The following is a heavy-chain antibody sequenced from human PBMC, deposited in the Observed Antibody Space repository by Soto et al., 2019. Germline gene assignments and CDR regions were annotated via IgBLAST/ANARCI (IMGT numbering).Heavy chain of an antibody. CDR3: AKDDWQWLVRGSLDY. CDR1: GFTFSSYG. Sequence: QVPLVESGGGVVQPGRSLRLSCAASGFTFSSYGMHWVRQAPGKGLEWVAAISYDGSNKYYADSVKGRFTISRDNSKNTLYLQMNSLRAEDTAVYYCAKDDWQWLVRGSLDYWGQGTLVTVSS. J-gene: IGHJ4*02. D-gene: IGHD6-19*01. CDR2: ISYDGSNK. V-gene: IGHV3-30*18.